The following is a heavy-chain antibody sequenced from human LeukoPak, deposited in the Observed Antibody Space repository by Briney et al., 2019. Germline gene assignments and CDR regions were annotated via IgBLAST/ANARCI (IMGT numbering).Heavy chain of an antibody. CDR3: AREGGYYDSSGYYHREPFDY. V-gene: IGHV4-59*01. J-gene: IGHJ4*02. D-gene: IGHD3-22*01. CDR2: IYSSGST. CDR1: AASLRTYY. Sequence: PSETRSLTWTVAAASLRTYYCSWNRHPPGKLLEWIGSIYSSGSTNYNPSLKSRVTISVDTSKNQFSLKLSSVTAADTAVYYCAREGGYYDSSGYYHREPFDYWGQGTLVTVSS.